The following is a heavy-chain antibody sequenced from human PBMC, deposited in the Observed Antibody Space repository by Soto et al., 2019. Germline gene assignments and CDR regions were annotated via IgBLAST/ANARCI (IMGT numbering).Heavy chain of an antibody. J-gene: IGHJ4*02. Sequence: ETLSLTCTVSGGSISSYYWSWIRQPPGKGLEWIGYIYYSGSTNYNPSLKSRVTISIDTSKNQFSLKLSSVTAADTAVYYCARDECTNGVCYSGYWGQGTLVTVSS. D-gene: IGHD2-8*01. CDR1: GGSISSYY. V-gene: IGHV4-59*01. CDR2: IYYSGST. CDR3: ARDECTNGVCYSGY.